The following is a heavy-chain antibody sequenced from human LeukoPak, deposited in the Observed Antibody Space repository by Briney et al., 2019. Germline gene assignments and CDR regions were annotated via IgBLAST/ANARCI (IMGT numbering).Heavy chain of an antibody. CDR1: GGTFSSYA. Sequence: SVKVSCKASGGTFSSYAISWVRQAPGQGLEWMGRIIPILGIANYAQKFQGRVTITADKSTSTAYMELSSLRSEDTAAYYCARGGGANCSGGSCYPIDYYYGMDVWGQGTTVTVSS. CDR3: ARGGGANCSGGSCYPIDYYYGMDV. V-gene: IGHV1-69*04. J-gene: IGHJ6*02. CDR2: IIPILGIA. D-gene: IGHD2-15*01.